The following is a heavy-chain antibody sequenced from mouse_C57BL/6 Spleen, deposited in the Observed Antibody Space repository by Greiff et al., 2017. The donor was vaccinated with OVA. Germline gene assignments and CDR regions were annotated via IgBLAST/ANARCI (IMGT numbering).Heavy chain of an antibody. CDR2: IDPETGGT. V-gene: IGHV1-15*01. CDR1: GYTFTDYE. D-gene: IGHD2-4*01. CDR3: TRSGTMITTRNYYAMDY. Sequence: VQLQQSGAELVRPGASVTLSCKASGYTFTDYEMHWVKQTPVHGLEWIGAIDPETGGTAYNQKFKGKAILTADKSSSTAYMELRSLTSEDSAVYYCTRSGTMITTRNYYAMDYWGQGTSVTVSS. J-gene: IGHJ4*01.